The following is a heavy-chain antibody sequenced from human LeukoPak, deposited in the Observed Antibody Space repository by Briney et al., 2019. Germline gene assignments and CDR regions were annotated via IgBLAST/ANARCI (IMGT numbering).Heavy chain of an antibody. D-gene: IGHD3-3*01. CDR1: GYSFTSYW. J-gene: IGHJ3*02. CDR2: IYPGDSDT. Sequence: GESLKISCKGSGYSFTSYWIGWVRQMPGKGLEWMGIIYPGDSDTRYSPSFQGQVTISADKSISTAYLQWSSLKASDTAMYYCARPIRFGVVIPKAGYDAFDIWGQGTMVTVSS. V-gene: IGHV5-51*01. CDR3: ARPIRFGVVIPKAGYDAFDI.